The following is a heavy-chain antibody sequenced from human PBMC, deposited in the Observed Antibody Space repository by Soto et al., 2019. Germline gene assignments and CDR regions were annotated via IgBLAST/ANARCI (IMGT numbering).Heavy chain of an antibody. CDR3: VRVNADSYLFNYGMDV. CDR1: GFSLTTGRMC. V-gene: IGHV2-26*01. CDR2: IFSDNER. Sequence: QVTLKESGPVLVKPTEPLTLTCTVSGFSLTTGRMCVSWILQCPGKALEWLAHIFSDNERAYSTSMQGRLNISKHSSGSQVVLRMTSMDAVDLGSYYCVRVNADSYLFNYGMDVWGQGTTVTVSS. D-gene: IGHD4-17*01. J-gene: IGHJ6*02.